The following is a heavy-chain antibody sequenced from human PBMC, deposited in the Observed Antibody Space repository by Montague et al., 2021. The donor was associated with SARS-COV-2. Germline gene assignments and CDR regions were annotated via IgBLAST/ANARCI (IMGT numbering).Heavy chain of an antibody. CDR2: INHRGTS. V-gene: IGHV4-34*01. CDR1: GGSFRDNY. Sequence: SETLSLTCAVYGGSFRDNYWSWIRKPPGKGLEWIGEINHRGTSNYNPSLKSRVSISVDTSKNQFSLYLGSVTAADTAVYYCARGRQHFNMIVVVMTGGEYYFDYWGQGTLVTVSS. CDR3: ARGRQHFNMIVVVMTGGEYYFDY. J-gene: IGHJ4*02. D-gene: IGHD3-22*01.